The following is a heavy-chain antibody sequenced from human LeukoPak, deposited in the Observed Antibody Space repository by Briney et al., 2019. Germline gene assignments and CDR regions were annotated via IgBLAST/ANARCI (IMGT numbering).Heavy chain of an antibody. J-gene: IGHJ5*02. CDR3: ARERTIVVVPAAIRPGNNWFDP. V-gene: IGHV4-61*02. D-gene: IGHD2-2*01. CDR2: IYTSGST. Sequence: SQTLSLTCTVSGGSISSGSYYWSWIRQPAGKGLEWIGRIYTSGSTNYNPSLKSRVTMSVDTSKNQFSLKLSSVTAADTAVYYCARERTIVVVPAAIRPGNNWFDPWGQGTLVTVSS. CDR1: GGSISSGSYY.